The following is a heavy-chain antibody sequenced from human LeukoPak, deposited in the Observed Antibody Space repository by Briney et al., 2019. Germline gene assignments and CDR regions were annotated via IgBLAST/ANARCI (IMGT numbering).Heavy chain of an antibody. J-gene: IGHJ6*03. CDR1: GFTFSNYW. V-gene: IGHV3-7*01. CDR2: IKQDGSDI. Sequence: GGSLGLSCAASGFTFSNYWMSWVRQAPGKGLEWVANIKQDGSDIYYVDSVKGRFTISRDNAKNTLYLQMNSLRAEDTAVYYCARDGNDILTGYYYYYYMDVWGKGTTVTVSS. CDR3: ARDGNDILTGYYYYYYMDV. D-gene: IGHD3-9*01.